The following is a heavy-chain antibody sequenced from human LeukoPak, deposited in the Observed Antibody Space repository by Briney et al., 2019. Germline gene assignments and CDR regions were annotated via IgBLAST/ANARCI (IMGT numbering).Heavy chain of an antibody. CDR1: GYSSTNYW. J-gene: IGHJ3*02. CDR2: VYPGYSDT. Sequence: GASLKISCKGSGYSSTNYWTGWVRQMPGKGLELMGIVYPGYSDTRYNPYFQGQVTISADKSINTACLQSSSLRASDTAMYYGARRSEMAPVGHDAFDIWGQGTMVTVSS. CDR3: ARRSEMAPVGHDAFDI. D-gene: IGHD5-24*01. V-gene: IGHV5-51*01.